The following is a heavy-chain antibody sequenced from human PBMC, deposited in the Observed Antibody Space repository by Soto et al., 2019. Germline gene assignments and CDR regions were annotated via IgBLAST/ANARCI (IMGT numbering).Heavy chain of an antibody. D-gene: IGHD3-16*01. Sequence: ASVKVSCKASGYTFTGYYLHWVRQAPGQGPEWMGWINPKSGDTSYAQKFEASVTMTRDTSISTAYMELSRLRSDDTALYYCARGVIISFGVFVTHIPYFDYWGPGTLVTVSS. CDR2: INPKSGDT. J-gene: IGHJ4*02. CDR1: GYTFTGYY. V-gene: IGHV1-2*04. CDR3: ARGVIISFGVFVTHIPYFDY.